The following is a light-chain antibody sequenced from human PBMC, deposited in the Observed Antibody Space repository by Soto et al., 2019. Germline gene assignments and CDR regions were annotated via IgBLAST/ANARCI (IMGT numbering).Light chain of an antibody. CDR3: QSYDSSLSGSGV. J-gene: IGLJ2*01. CDR2: GNT. V-gene: IGLV1-40*01. Sequence: QLVLTQPPSVSGAPGQRATISCTGSSSNIGAGYDVHWYQQLPGTAPKLLIYGNTNRPSGVPDRFSGSKSGTSASLAFTGLQAEDEADYYCQSYDSSLSGSGVFGGGTQLTVL. CDR1: SSNIGAGYD.